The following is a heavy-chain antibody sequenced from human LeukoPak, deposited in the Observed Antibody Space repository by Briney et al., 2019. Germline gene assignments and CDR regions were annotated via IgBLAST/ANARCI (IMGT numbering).Heavy chain of an antibody. CDR2: TSGSGGSP. CDR1: GFTFSSYA. Sequence: PGGSLRLSCAASGFTFSSYAMIWVRQAPGKGLEWVSTTSGSGGSPYYADSVKGRFTISRDNSKNTLYLQMNSLRAEDTAVYYCAKNRLPKMKMGDFDYWGQGTLVTVSS. CDR3: AKNRLPKMKMGDFDY. V-gene: IGHV3-23*01. D-gene: IGHD3-16*01. J-gene: IGHJ4*02.